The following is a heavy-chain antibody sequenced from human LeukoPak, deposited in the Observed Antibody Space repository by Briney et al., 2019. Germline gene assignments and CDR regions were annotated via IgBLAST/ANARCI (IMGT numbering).Heavy chain of an antibody. D-gene: IGHD5-12*01. Sequence: GGSLRLSCVASGFTFSNAWMSWVRQAPGKGLEWVSAVTGSGGSTYYTDSVKGRFTISRDNSKNTLYLQMNSLRAEDTAVYYCAKELDNIAWDYWGQGTLVTVSS. CDR3: AKELDNIAWDY. V-gene: IGHV3-23*01. CDR1: GFTFSNAW. J-gene: IGHJ4*02. CDR2: VTGSGGST.